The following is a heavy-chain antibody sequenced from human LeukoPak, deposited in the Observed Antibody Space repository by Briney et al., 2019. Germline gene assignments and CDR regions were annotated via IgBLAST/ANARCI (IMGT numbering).Heavy chain of an antibody. V-gene: IGHV4-61*02. D-gene: IGHD3-16*01. CDR2: IFTSGST. CDR1: GGSISSGSYY. Sequence: SETLSLTCTVSGGSISSGSYYWSWIRQPAGKGLEWIGRIFTSGSTNYNPSLKSRVTISLDSSKNQLSLDLRSVTAADTAVYYCARGLGSGSSWGQGTLVTVSS. CDR3: ARGLGSGSS. J-gene: IGHJ4*02.